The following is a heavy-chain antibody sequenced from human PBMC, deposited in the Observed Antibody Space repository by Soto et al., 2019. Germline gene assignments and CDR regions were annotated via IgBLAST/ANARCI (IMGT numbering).Heavy chain of an antibody. J-gene: IGHJ4*02. V-gene: IGHV4-39*07. CDR1: GGSISSSSYY. D-gene: IGHD3-10*01. CDR2: INHSGST. CDR3: ARGGVRGVDY. Sequence: SETLSVTCPVSGGSISSSSYYWGWIRQPPGKGLEWIGKINHSGSTTYNPSLTSRVTISVDTSKNQFSLKLSSVTAADTAVYYCARGGVRGVDYWGQGTLVTVSS.